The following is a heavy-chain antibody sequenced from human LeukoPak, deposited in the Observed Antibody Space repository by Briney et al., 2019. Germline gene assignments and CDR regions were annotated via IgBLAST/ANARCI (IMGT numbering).Heavy chain of an antibody. CDR2: INSDGSST. CDR3: ARRRQLVQNFAYYYYYGMDV. J-gene: IGHJ6*04. D-gene: IGHD6-13*01. CDR1: AFTISSYW. V-gene: IGHV3-74*01. Sequence: GGSLRLSCAASAFTISSYWMHWVRHAPGKGLVWDSRINSDGSSTSYADSVKGRFTISRDNAKNTLYLQMNSLRAEDTAVYYCARRRQLVQNFAYYYYYGMDVWGKGTTVTVSS.